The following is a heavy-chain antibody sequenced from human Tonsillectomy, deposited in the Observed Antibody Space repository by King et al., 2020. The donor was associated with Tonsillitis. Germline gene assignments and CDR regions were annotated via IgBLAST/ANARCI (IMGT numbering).Heavy chain of an antibody. Sequence: VQLVESGGGVVQPGRSLRLSCAASGFTFSNYAMHWVRQSPGKGLEWVAAISHDGSNKYYPDSVKGRFTISRDNSKNTLYLQMNSLRAEDTAVYYCARDFGGSGSDPAYWGQGTLVTVSS. J-gene: IGHJ4*02. CDR3: ARDFGGSGSDPAY. D-gene: IGHD3-10*01. CDR2: ISHDGSNK. V-gene: IGHV3-30-3*01. CDR1: GFTFSNYA.